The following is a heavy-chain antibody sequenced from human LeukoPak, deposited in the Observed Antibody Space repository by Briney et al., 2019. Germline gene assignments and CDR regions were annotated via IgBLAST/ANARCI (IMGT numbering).Heavy chain of an antibody. J-gene: IGHJ4*02. CDR1: GFTFSSYG. V-gene: IGHV3-30*18. CDR3: AKKSEEHDY. D-gene: IGHD1-26*01. CDR2: ISYDGSNK. Sequence: SGGSLRLSCAASGFTFSSYGMHWVRQAPGKGLEWVAVISYDGSNKYYADSVKGRFTISRDNSKNTLYLQMNSLRAEDTAVYYCAKKSEEHDYWGQGTLVTVSS.